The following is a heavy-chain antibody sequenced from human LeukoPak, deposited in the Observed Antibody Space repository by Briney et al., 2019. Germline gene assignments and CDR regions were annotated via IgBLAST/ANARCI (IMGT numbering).Heavy chain of an antibody. V-gene: IGHV1-69*05. CDR2: IIPIFGTA. CDR3: ARVPLRFLEWLYLDY. Sequence: ASVKVSCKASGGTFSSYAISWVRQAPGQGLDWMGGIIPIFGTANYAQKFQGRVTITTDESTSTAYMELSSLRSEDTAVYYCARVPLRFLEWLYLDYWGQGTLVTVSS. CDR1: GGTFSSYA. D-gene: IGHD3-3*01. J-gene: IGHJ4*02.